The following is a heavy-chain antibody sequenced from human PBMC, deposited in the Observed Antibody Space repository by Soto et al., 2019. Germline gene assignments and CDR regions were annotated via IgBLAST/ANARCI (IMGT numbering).Heavy chain of an antibody. CDR3: ASRSSGWYFDY. V-gene: IGHV3-23*01. J-gene: IGHJ4*02. CDR2: ISGSGGST. D-gene: IGHD6-19*01. CDR1: GFTFSSYA. Sequence: PGGSLRLSCAASGFTFSSYAMNWVRQAPGKGLEWVSVISGSGGSTYYADSVKGRFTISRDNSKNTLYLQMNSLRVEDTAVYYCASRSSGWYFDYWGQGTLVTVSS.